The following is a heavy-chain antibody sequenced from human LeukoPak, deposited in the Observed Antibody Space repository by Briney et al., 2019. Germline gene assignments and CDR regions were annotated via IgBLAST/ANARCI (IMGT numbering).Heavy chain of an antibody. Sequence: GGSLRPSCAASGFTFSSYSMNWVRQAPGKGLEWVSSISSSSSYIYYADSVKGRFTISRDNAKNSLYLQMNSLRAEDTAVYYCAKDSDYYYYMDVWGKGTTVTVSS. CDR1: GFTFSSYS. V-gene: IGHV3-21*01. CDR2: ISSSSSYI. CDR3: AKDSDYYYYMDV. J-gene: IGHJ6*03.